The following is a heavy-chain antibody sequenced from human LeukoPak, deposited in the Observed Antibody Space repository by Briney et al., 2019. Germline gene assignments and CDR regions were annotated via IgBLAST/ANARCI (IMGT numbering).Heavy chain of an antibody. CDR3: ARRYYYDSSGYN. Sequence: ASVKVSCKASGGTFSSYAISWVQQAPGQGLEWMGGIIPIFGTANYAQKFQGRVTITTDESTSTAYMELSSLRSEDTAVYYCARRYYYDSSGYNWGQGTLVTASS. D-gene: IGHD3-22*01. CDR1: GGTFSSYA. CDR2: IIPIFGTA. V-gene: IGHV1-69*05. J-gene: IGHJ4*02.